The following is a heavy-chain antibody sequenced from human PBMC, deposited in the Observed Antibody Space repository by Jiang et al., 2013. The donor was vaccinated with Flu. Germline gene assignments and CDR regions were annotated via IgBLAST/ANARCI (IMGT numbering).Heavy chain of an antibody. V-gene: IGHV2-5*01. CDR3: ARSQMGWGYFDY. J-gene: IGHJ4*02. D-gene: IGHD1-26*01. Sequence: TLTLTCTFSGFSLSISEEAVGWIRQPPGQALEWLALIYGNDEKRLNPSLESRLTITKDTSKSQVVLTMTNVDPVDTATYFCARSQMGWGYFDYWGQGTLLTVSS. CDR2: IYGNDEK. CDR1: GFSLSISEEA.